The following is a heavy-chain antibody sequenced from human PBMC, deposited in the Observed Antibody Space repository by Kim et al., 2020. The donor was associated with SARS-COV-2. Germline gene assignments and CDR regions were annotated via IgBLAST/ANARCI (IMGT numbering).Heavy chain of an antibody. CDR3: ARDQATYYDYVWGSYGDGFDY. CDR1: GFTFSSYA. D-gene: IGHD3-16*01. Sequence: GGSLRLSCAASGFTFSSYAMHWVRQAPGKGLEWVAVISYDGSNKYYADSVKGRFTISRDNSKNTLYLQMNSLRAEDTAVYYCARDQATYYDYVWGSYGDGFDYWGQGTLVTVSS. J-gene: IGHJ4*02. CDR2: ISYDGSNK. V-gene: IGHV3-30*04.